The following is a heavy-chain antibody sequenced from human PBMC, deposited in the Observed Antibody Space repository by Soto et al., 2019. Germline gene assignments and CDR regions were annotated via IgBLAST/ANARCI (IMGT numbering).Heavy chain of an antibody. D-gene: IGHD5-18*01. J-gene: IGHJ3*01. CDR1: GGSVGSGEYY. Sequence: QVQLQETGPGLVKPSQTLSLACTDSGGSVGSGEYYYSWIRQPPGKGLEWIGYIYDSGNKNYTPSIKGRVTMSLDRSKNKVSLKLRSVTAADTVVYFYARDVAHGYTENVWGQGTMVTVSS. CDR2: IYDSGNK. V-gene: IGHV4-30-4*01. CDR3: ARDVAHGYTENV.